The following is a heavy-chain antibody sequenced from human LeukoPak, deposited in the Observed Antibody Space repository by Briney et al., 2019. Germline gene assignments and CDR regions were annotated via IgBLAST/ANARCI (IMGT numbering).Heavy chain of an antibody. CDR3: ARGDGGYYYGMDV. J-gene: IGHJ6*02. CDR1: GFTFSTYE. V-gene: IGHV3-48*03. CDR2: ISVSGGTI. D-gene: IGHD3-3*01. Sequence: GGSLRLSCAASGFTFSTYEMNWVRQAPGKGLEWVSYISVSGGTIKYADSVKGRFTISRDNAKNSLYLQLNSLRTEDTAVYYCARGDGGYYYGMDVWGQGTTVTVSS.